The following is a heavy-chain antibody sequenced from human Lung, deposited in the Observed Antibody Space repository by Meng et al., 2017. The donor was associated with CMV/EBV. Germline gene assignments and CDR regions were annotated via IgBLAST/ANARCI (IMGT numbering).Heavy chain of an antibody. D-gene: IGHD6-13*01. CDR3: ARDGGESTSWYYWFDP. CDR1: YTFTKFG. CDR2: ISTFDGNT. V-gene: IGHV1-18*01. J-gene: IGHJ5*02. Sequence: YTFTKFGIGWVRQAPGQGPEWMGWISTFDGNTNYAQKVQGRVTLTIDTSTSTVYMELRSLRSDDTAIYYCARDGGESTSWYYWFDPWGQGTLVTVSS.